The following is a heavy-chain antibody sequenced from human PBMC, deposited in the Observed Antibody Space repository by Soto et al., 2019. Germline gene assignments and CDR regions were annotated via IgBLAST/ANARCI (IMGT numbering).Heavy chain of an antibody. CDR2: ISSSSSYI. Sequence: EVQLVESGGGLVKPGGSLRLSCAASGFTFSSYSMNWVRQAPGKGLEWVSSISSSSSYIYYADSVKGRFTISRDNAKNSLYLQMNSLRAEDTAVYYCARVPPRRYYYGMDVWGQGTTVTVSS. J-gene: IGHJ6*02. V-gene: IGHV3-21*01. CDR3: ARVPPRRYYYGMDV. CDR1: GFTFSSYS.